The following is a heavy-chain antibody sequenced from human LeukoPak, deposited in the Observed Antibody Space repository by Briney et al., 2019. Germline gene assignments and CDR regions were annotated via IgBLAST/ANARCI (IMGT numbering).Heavy chain of an antibody. CDR2: ISAYNGNT. CDR1: GYTFTSYG. J-gene: IGHJ4*02. D-gene: IGHD2-2*01. CDR3: AGGRTDIVVVPATLRNYYFDY. Sequence: ASVKVSCKSSGYTFTSYGISWVRQAPGQGLEWMGWISAYNGNTNYAQKLQGRVTMTTDTSTSTAYMELSSLRSEDTAVYYCAGGRTDIVVVPATLRNYYFDYWGQGTLVTVSS. V-gene: IGHV1-18*01.